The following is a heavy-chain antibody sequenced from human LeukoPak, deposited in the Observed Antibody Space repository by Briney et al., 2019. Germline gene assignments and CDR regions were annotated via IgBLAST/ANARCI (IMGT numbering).Heavy chain of an antibody. CDR3: ARHPPGGITGGFDI. CDR1: GGSISSNIYY. CDR2: IYYSGIT. J-gene: IGHJ3*02. V-gene: IGHV4-39*01. Sequence: PSETLSLTCTVSGGSISSNIYYWGWICQPPGKGLEWLASIYYSGITYQNPSLKSRVTISVDTSKNHFSLKLTSLTAADTAVYYFARHPPGGITGGFDIWGQGTMVPVSS. D-gene: IGHD1-26*01.